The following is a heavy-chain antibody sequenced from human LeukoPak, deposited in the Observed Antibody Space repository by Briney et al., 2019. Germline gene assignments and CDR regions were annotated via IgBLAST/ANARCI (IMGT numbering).Heavy chain of an antibody. V-gene: IGHV4-59*01. Sequence: SETLSLTCTVSGGSISSYYWSGIRQPPGKGLEWIGYIYYSGSTNYNPSLKSRVTISVDTSKNQFSLKLSSVTAADTAVYYCAREGYYDSSGYFAYWGQGTLVTVSS. D-gene: IGHD3-22*01. CDR3: AREGYYDSSGYFAY. CDR2: IYYSGST. J-gene: IGHJ4*02. CDR1: GGSISSYY.